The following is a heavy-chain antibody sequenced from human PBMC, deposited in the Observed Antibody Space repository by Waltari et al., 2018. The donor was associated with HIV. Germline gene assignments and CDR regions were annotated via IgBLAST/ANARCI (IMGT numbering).Heavy chain of an antibody. Sequence: QLQLHESGPGLVKPSETLSLTCSVSGGSISSSRYYWDWIRHSPRKGLEWMGNVYYRGSTSYDPSFKGRAVRSVVTSKNQCYEQMTSVSAAGTGVYDCAGYQRGDDDGWSGPNDNYGLDVWGQGSAVIVSS. CDR2: VYYRGST. V-gene: IGHV4-39*07. D-gene: IGHD3-3*01. J-gene: IGHJ6*02. CDR1: GGSISSSRYY. CDR3: AGYQRGDDDGWSGPNDNYGLDV.